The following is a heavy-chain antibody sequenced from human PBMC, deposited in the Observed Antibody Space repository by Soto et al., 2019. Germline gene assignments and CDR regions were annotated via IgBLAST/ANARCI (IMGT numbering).Heavy chain of an antibody. CDR2: INPSTGIT. J-gene: IGHJ4*02. CDR3: ARGSYSDY. D-gene: IGHD3-16*01. Sequence: QVQLVQSGAEVRKPGASVKVSCKASGYTFTSYYMNWVRQAPGQGLEWMGTINPSTGITTYAQKFQGRITLTRDTSTSIIYMEMSRLKSADSAVYYCARGSYSDYWGQCTLVTVSS. V-gene: IGHV1-46*01. CDR1: GYTFTSYY.